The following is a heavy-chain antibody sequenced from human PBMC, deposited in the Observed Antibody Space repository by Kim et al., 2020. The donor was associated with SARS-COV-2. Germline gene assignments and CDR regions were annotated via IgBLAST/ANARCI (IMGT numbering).Heavy chain of an antibody. V-gene: IGHV3-30-3*01. CDR1: GFTFSSYA. Sequence: GGSLRLSCAASGFTFSSYAMHWVRQAPGKGLEWVAVISYDGSNKYYADSVKGRFTISRDNSKNTLYLQMNSLRAEDTAVYYCARPPGIAVAGTYYYYGMDVWGQGTTVTVSS. D-gene: IGHD6-19*01. J-gene: IGHJ6*02. CDR2: ISYDGSNK. CDR3: ARPPGIAVAGTYYYYGMDV.